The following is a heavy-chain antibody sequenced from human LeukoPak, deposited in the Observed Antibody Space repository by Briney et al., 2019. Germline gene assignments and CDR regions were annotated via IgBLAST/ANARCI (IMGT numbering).Heavy chain of an antibody. CDR2: ISGSGGST. CDR3: AKDPGGYGDYLDY. V-gene: IGHV3-23*01. D-gene: IGHD4-17*01. Sequence: PGGSLRLSCAASGFTFSSYAMSWVRQDPGKGLEWVSAISGSGGSTSYADSVKGRFTISRDNSKKTLYLQMKSLRAEDTAVYYCAKDPGGYGDYLDYWGQGTLVTVSS. CDR1: GFTFSSYA. J-gene: IGHJ4*02.